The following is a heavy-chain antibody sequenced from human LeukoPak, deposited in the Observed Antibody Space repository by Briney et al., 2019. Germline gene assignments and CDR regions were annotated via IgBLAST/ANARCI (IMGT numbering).Heavy chain of an antibody. CDR2: ISAGGNSP. V-gene: IGHV3-23*01. CDR1: GFTFNNYA. Sequence: GGSLRLSCAASGFTFNNYAMTWVRQTPGKGLEWVSGISAGGNSPYYADSVKGRFTISRDNSKNTLYLQMNSLRVEDTAIYYCAKFQIINWNSCFDPWGQGTLLTVSS. D-gene: IGHD1-1*01. J-gene: IGHJ5*02. CDR3: AKFQIINWNSCFDP.